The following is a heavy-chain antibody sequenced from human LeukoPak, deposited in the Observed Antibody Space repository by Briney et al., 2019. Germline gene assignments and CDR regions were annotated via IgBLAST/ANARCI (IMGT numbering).Heavy chain of an antibody. CDR2: VRFDGNEK. V-gene: IGHV3-30*02. CDR1: GFTFSYYG. J-gene: IGHJ5*02. D-gene: IGHD3-10*01. CDR3: ARARKSGGITMLRGVKDRGWFDP. Sequence: PGGSLRLSCAASGFTFSYYGMHWVRQAPGKGLEWVGFVRFDGNEKYYADSVKGRFTISRDTSRNTLYLQMNSLRAEDTAVYYCARARKSGGITMLRGVKDRGWFDPWGQGTPVTVSS.